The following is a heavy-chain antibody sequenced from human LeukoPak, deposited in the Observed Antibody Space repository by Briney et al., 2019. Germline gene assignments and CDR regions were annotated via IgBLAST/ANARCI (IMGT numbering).Heavy chain of an antibody. V-gene: IGHV3-30*18. D-gene: IGHD6-19*01. Sequence: PGRSLRLSCAASGFTFSSYGMHWVRQAPGKGLEWVAVISYDGSNKYYADSVKDRFTISRDNSKNTLYLQMNSLRAEDTAVYYCANWYSSGWSSGYWGQGTLVTVSS. CDR3: ANWYSSGWSSGY. CDR1: GFTFSSYG. CDR2: ISYDGSNK. J-gene: IGHJ4*02.